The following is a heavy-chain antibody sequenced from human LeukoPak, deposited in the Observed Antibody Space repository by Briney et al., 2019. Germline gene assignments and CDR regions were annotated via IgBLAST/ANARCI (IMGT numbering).Heavy chain of an antibody. V-gene: IGHV4-59*01. J-gene: IGHJ4*02. D-gene: IGHD3-3*01. CDR2: IYYSGST. CDR1: GGSIGSYY. CDR3: AREGGFYRPLDY. Sequence: SETLSLTCTVSGGSIGSYYWSWIRQPPGKGLESIGYIYYSGSTNYNPSLESRVTISVDTSKNQFSLKLSSVTAADTAVYYCAREGGFYRPLDYSGQGTLVTVSS.